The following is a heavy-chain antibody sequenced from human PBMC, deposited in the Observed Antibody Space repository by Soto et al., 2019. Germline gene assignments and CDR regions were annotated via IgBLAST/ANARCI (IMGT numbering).Heavy chain of an antibody. D-gene: IGHD6-19*01. CDR1: GGSISSGGYS. Sequence: SETLSLTCAVSGGSISSGGYSWSWIRQPPGKGLEWIGYILDSGNTYSNPSLKRRVTISVDRSENQFSLKLSSVTAADTAVYYCARAGDSSGPVALGYWGQGTLVTVSS. CDR2: ILDSGNT. J-gene: IGHJ4*02. CDR3: ARAGDSSGPVALGY. V-gene: IGHV4-30-2*01.